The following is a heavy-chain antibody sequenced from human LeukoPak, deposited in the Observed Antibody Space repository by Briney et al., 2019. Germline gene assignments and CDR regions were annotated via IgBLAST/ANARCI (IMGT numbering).Heavy chain of an antibody. D-gene: IGHD6-13*01. CDR2: IWYDGSNK. CDR3: ARAWGRGIAAAGPGGY. V-gene: IGHV3-33*01. CDR1: GFTFSSYG. J-gene: IGHJ4*01. Sequence: GGSLRLSCAASGFTFSSYGMHWVRQAPSKGLEWVAVIWYDGSNKYYADSVKGRFTISRDNSKDTLYLQMNSLRAEDTAVYYCARAWGRGIAAAGPGGYWGQGTLVTVSS.